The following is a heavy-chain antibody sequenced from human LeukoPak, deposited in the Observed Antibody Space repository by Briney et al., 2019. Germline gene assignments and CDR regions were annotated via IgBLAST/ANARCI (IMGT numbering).Heavy chain of an antibody. V-gene: IGHV3-21*01. CDR1: GFTFSSYS. CDR2: ISSSSSYI. Sequence: GGSLRLSCAASGFTFSSYSMNWVRQAPGKGLEWVSFISSSSSYIYYADSVKGRFTISRDNAKNSLYLQMNSLSAEDTAVYYCARGEYGSGXYHIDXXXXGTLVTV. CDR3: ARGEYGSGXYHIDX. J-gene: IGHJ4*02. D-gene: IGHD3-10*01.